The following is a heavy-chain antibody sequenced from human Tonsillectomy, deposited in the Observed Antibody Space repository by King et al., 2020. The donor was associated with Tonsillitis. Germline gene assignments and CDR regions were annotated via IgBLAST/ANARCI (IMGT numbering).Heavy chain of an antibody. CDR3: AKDETDYYGMDV. V-gene: IGHV3-23*01. J-gene: IGHJ6*02. D-gene: IGHD1-14*01. Sequence: EVQLLESGGGLVQPGGSLRLSCAASGFTFSSYAMSWVRQAPGKGLGWVSAISGMGGSTFYADPVKGRFTISRDNSKNTLYRQMNSRGAEDTAVYYCAKDETDYYGMDVWGQGTTVTVSS. CDR2: ISGMGGST. CDR1: GFTFSSYA.